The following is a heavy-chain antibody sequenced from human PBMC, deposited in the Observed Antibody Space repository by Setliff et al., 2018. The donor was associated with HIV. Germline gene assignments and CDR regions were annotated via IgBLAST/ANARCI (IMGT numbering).Heavy chain of an antibody. CDR3: ARSPRYSSGWYDSYFDQ. J-gene: IGHJ4*02. D-gene: IGHD6-19*01. CDR1: GGTFSSYA. V-gene: IGHV1-69*13. CDR2: SIPMYGTS. Sequence: VKVSCTASGGTFSSYAISWVRQAPGQGLEWMGGSIPMYGTSNYAQKFQGRVTITTDESTSTAYMELSRLRSDDTAVYYCARSPRYSSGWYDSYFDQWGQGTLVTVTS.